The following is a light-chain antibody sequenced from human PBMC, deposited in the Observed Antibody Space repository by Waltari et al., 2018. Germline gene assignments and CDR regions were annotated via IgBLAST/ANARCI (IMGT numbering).Light chain of an antibody. CDR1: QRISSN. Sequence: EMVMTQSPVTLSVSPGERATLSCRASQRISSNLAWYQQNPGQAPRLLIYGASTRATGIPARFSGGGSGTEFTLTISSLQSEDFALYYCQQYNNWPPVFGGGTKVEIK. CDR2: GAS. CDR3: QQYNNWPPV. J-gene: IGKJ4*01. V-gene: IGKV3-15*01.